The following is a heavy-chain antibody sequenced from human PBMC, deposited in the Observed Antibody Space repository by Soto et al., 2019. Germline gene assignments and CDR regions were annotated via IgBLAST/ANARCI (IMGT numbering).Heavy chain of an antibody. D-gene: IGHD6-19*01. Sequence: GGSLRLSCGASGFTFSSYWMNWVRQAPGKGLEWVANIKHDGSETSYVDSAKGRFTISTENAKNSLYLQMDSLRAEDTAVYDYARVDDSAWYTREYWGQGTMVTASS. CDR3: ARVDDSAWYTREY. CDR1: GFTFSSYW. J-gene: IGHJ4*02. V-gene: IGHV3-7*01. CDR2: IKHDGSET.